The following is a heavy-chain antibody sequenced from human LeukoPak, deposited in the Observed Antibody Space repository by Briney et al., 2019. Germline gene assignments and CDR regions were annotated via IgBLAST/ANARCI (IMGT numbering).Heavy chain of an antibody. CDR2: IYYSGST. D-gene: IGHD5-18*01. CDR1: GGSISSSSYY. V-gene: IGHV4-39*07. J-gene: IGHJ6*03. CDR3: ARSHGGRGYSFFYMDV. Sequence: SETLSLTCTVSGGSISSSSYYWGWIRQPPGKGLEWIGSIYYSGSTYYNPSLKSRVTISVDTSKNQFSLKLSSVTAADTAVYYCARSHGGRGYSFFYMDVWGKGTTVTVSS.